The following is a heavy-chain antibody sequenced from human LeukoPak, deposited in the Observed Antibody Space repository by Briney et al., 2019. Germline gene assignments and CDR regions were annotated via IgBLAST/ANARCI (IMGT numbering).Heavy chain of an antibody. D-gene: IGHD6-19*01. CDR2: ISYDGSNK. V-gene: IGHV3-30*03. CDR1: GFTFSSYD. Sequence: GGSLRLSCAASGFTFSSYDMHWVRQAPGKGLEWVAVISYDGSNKYYADSVKGRFTISRDNSKNTLYLQMNSLRAEDTAVYYCARVTVPGGLASRSGWYGVDYWGQGTLVTVSS. CDR3: ARVTVPGGLASRSGWYGVDY. J-gene: IGHJ4*02.